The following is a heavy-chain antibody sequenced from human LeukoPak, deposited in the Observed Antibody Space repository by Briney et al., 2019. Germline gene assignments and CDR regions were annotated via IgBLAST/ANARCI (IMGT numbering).Heavy chain of an antibody. V-gene: IGHV4-38-2*02. D-gene: IGHD6-13*01. CDR3: ARGGTWHSSSWYSTWFDP. CDR2: ISHSGST. CDR1: GYSIYSGYY. Sequence: SETLSLTCTVSGYSIYSGYYWGWIRQAPGKGLEWIGSISHSGSTYYNPSLKRRVTISLDTSKNQFSLKLSSVTAADTAVYYCARGGTWHSSSWYSTWFDPWGQGTLVTVSS. J-gene: IGHJ5*02.